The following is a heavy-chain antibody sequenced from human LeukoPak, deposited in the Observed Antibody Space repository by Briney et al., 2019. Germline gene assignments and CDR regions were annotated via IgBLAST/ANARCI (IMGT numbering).Heavy chain of an antibody. CDR2: IRGGGETI. Sequence: GGSLRLSCAASGFTFSNYEMNWVRQAPGKGLEWISYIRGGGETIYYADSVKGRFTISRDNAENSLYLQMNSLRAEDTAVYYCARGYYVDYWGQGTLVTVSS. D-gene: IGHD3-3*01. J-gene: IGHJ4*02. CDR1: GFTFSNYE. CDR3: ARGYYVDY. V-gene: IGHV3-48*03.